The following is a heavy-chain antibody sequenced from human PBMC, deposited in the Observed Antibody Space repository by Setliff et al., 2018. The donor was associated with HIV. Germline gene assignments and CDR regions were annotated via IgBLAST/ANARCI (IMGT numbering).Heavy chain of an antibody. V-gene: IGHV4-38-2*02. J-gene: IGHJ5*02. CDR2: IHQSGST. CDR1: GYSISSGYY. D-gene: IGHD5-18*01. Sequence: SETLSLTCTVSGYSISSGYYWGWIRQPPGKGLGWIGSIHQSGSTYYTSSLKSRFTLSVDTSKNKFSLKLSSVTAADTAVYYCASDLGSAYSYAQGRFDPWCHGTLVTVSS. CDR3: ASDLGSAYSYAQGRFDP.